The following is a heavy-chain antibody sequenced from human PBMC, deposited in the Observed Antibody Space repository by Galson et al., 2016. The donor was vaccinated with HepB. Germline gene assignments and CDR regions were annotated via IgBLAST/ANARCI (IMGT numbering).Heavy chain of an antibody. D-gene: IGHD4-17*01. Sequence: SETLSLTCTVSGGSISGYYWSWIRQSPGKGLEWIGFVYYDGSTSYNPSFLGRVTTSVDTSKNQFSLKLTSATAADTAVYYCARDRVDYGFDFWGQGTLVTVSS. J-gene: IGHJ4*02. CDR2: VYYDGST. V-gene: IGHV4-59*01. CDR3: ARDRVDYGFDF. CDR1: GGSISGYY.